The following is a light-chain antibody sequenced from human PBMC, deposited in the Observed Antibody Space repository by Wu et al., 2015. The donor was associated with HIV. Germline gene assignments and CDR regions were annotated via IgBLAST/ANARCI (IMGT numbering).Light chain of an antibody. J-gene: IGKJ1*01. CDR2: GAS. CDR3: LQYGRSPRT. Sequence: EIVLTQSPGTLSLSPRDRATVSCRAGQSVNNNYLAWYQRKPGQAPRLLIYGASSRATGIPDRFSGSGSGTDFTLTISRPEPEDSAVYFCLQYGRSPRTFGQGTKVEIK. CDR1: QSVNNNY. V-gene: IGKV3-20*01.